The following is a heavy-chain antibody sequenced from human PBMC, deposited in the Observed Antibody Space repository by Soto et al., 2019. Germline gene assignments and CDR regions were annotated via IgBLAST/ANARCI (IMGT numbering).Heavy chain of an antibody. D-gene: IGHD6-6*01. V-gene: IGHV4-34*01. J-gene: IGHJ4*02. CDR1: GGSFSGYY. Sequence: PSETLSLTCAVYGGSFSGYYWSWIRQPPGKGLEWIGEINHSGSTNYNPSLKSRVTISVDTSKNQFSLKLSSVTAADTAVYYCARAGVLDSSSSDFDYWGQGTLVTVSS. CDR3: ARAGVLDSSSSDFDY. CDR2: INHSGST.